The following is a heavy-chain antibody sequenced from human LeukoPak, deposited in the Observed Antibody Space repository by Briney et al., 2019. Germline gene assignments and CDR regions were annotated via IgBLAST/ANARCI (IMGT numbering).Heavy chain of an antibody. Sequence: GGSLRLSCAASGFTFSSNEMNWVRQAPGKGLQWISYISGSGTTIYYADSVKGRFTISRDNAKNSLYLQMNSLRAEDTAIYYCATNTPMGHYFGNWGQGTLVSVSS. CDR3: ATNTPMGHYFGN. CDR2: ISGSGTTI. CDR1: GFTFSSNE. V-gene: IGHV3-48*03. D-gene: IGHD5-18*01. J-gene: IGHJ4*02.